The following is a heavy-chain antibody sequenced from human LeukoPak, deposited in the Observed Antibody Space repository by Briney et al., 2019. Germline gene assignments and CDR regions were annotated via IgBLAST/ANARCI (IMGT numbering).Heavy chain of an antibody. Sequence: SQTLSLTCAISGDSVSSINGAWNWIRQSPSRGLEWLGRTYFRSQWYYDYAVSFQGRITINPDTSNNQFSLLPASLSPEDTAVYYCARDVGNTGWYTFDFWGQGTLVTVSS. J-gene: IGHJ4*02. D-gene: IGHD6-19*01. CDR3: ARDVGNTGWYTFDF. CDR1: GDSVSSINGA. CDR2: TYFRSQWYY. V-gene: IGHV6-1*01.